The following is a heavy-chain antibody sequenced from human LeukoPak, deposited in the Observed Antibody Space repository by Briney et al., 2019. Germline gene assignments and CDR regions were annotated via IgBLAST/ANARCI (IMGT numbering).Heavy chain of an antibody. V-gene: IGHV4-34*01. D-gene: IGHD5-12*01. Sequence: GSLRLSCAASGFTFSSYNMNWVRQAPGKGLEWIGEINHSGSTNYNPSLKSRVTISVDTSKNQFSLKLSSVTAADTAVYYRARGSARYSGYGGYYYGMDVWGQGTTVTVSS. J-gene: IGHJ6*02. CDR3: ARGSARYSGYGGYYYGMDV. CDR1: GFTFSSYN. CDR2: INHSGST.